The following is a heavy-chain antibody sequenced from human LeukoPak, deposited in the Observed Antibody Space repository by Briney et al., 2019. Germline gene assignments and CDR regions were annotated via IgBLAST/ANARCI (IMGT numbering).Heavy chain of an antibody. D-gene: IGHD5-18*01. CDR2: ISSNGGST. CDR3: VKEGYSYGYVIWPFFDY. J-gene: IGHJ4*02. Sequence: PGGSLRLSCSASGFTFSSYAMHWVRQAPGKGLEYVSAISSNGGSTYYADSVKGRFTISRDNSKNTLYLQMGSLRAEDTAVYYCVKEGYSYGYVIWPFFDYWGQGTLVTVSS. CDR1: GFTFSSYA. V-gene: IGHV3-64D*06.